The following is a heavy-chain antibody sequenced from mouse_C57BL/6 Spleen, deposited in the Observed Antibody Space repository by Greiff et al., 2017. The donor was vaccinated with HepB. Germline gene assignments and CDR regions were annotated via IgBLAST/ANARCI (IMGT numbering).Heavy chain of an antibody. V-gene: IGHV2-2*01. J-gene: IGHJ2*01. Sequence: VKLMESGPGLVQPSQSLSITCTVSGFSLTSYGVHWVRQSPGKGLEWLGVIWSGGSTDYNAAFISRLSISKDNSKSQVFFKMNSLQADDTAIYYCARKTYGSAFYFDYWGQGTTLTVSS. D-gene: IGHD1-1*01. CDR3: ARKTYGSAFYFDY. CDR1: GFSLTSYG. CDR2: IWSGGST.